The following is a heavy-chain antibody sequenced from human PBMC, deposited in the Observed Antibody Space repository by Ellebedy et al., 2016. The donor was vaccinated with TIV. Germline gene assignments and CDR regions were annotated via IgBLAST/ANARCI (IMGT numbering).Heavy chain of an antibody. D-gene: IGHD5-12*01. Sequence: SETLSLTCTVSGGSISSSSYYWGWIRQPPGKGLEWIGSIYYSGSTYYNPSLKSRVTISVDTSKNQFSLKLSSVTAADTAVYYCARDPRPVRGYSGYGVFDYWGQGTLVTVSS. CDR1: GGSISSSSYY. J-gene: IGHJ4*02. CDR3: ARDPRPVRGYSGYGVFDY. CDR2: IYYSGST. V-gene: IGHV4-39*07.